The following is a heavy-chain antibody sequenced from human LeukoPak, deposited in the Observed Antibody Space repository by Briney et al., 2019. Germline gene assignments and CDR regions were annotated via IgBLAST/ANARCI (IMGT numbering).Heavy chain of an antibody. CDR2: ISSSSSYI. D-gene: IGHD3-22*01. CDR3: ARDLQITMIVVVPYYMDV. J-gene: IGHJ6*03. CDR1: GFTFSSYS. Sequence: PGGSLRLSCAASGFTFSSYSMNWVRQAPGKGLEWVSSISSSSSYIYYADSVKGRFTISRDNAKNSLYLQMNSLRAEDTAVYYCARDLQITMIVVVPYYMDVWGKGTTVTISS. V-gene: IGHV3-21*01.